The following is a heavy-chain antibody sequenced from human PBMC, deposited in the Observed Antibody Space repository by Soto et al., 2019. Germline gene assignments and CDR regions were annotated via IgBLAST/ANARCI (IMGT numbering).Heavy chain of an antibody. D-gene: IGHD3-9*01. V-gene: IGHV4-59*01. CDR2: IYYSGST. CDR1: GASISNYY. CDR3: ARDRGILTGYTLWFDP. J-gene: IGHJ5*02. Sequence: SETLSLTCTVSGASISNYYWSWIRQHPGKGLEWIGYIYYSGSTNYNPSLKSRVTISVDTSKNQFSLKVKSVTAADTAVYYCARDRGILTGYTLWFDPWGQGTLVTVS.